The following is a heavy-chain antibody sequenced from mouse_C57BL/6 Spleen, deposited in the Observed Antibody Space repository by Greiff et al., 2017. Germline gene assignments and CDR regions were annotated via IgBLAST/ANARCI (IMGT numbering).Heavy chain of an antibody. Sequence: DVQLVESGGGLVKPGGSLKLSCAASGFTFSSYAMSWVRQTPEKRLEWVATISDGGSYTYYPDNVKGRFTISRDNAKNNLYLQMSHLKSEDTAMYYCAREGYSNYVAYWGQGTLVTVSA. CDR1: GFTFSSYA. CDR3: AREGYSNYVAY. D-gene: IGHD2-5*01. J-gene: IGHJ3*01. CDR2: ISDGGSYT. V-gene: IGHV5-4*01.